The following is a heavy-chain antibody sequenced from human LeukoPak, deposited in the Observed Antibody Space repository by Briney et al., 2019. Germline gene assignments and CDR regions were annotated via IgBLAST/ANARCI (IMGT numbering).Heavy chain of an antibody. J-gene: IGHJ4*02. V-gene: IGHV3-48*01. CDR2: ISSSSSTI. CDR1: GFTFSSHS. D-gene: IGHD3-22*01. CDR3: ARGAYYYED. Sequence: GGSLRLSCAASGFTFSSHSMNWVRQAPGKGLEWVSYISSSSSTIYYADSVKGRFTISRDNAKNSLYLQMNSLRAEDTAAYYCARGAYYYEDWGQGTLVTVSS.